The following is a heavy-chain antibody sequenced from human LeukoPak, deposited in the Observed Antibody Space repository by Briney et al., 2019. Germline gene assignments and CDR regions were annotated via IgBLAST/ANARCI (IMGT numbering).Heavy chain of an antibody. Sequence: HPGGSLRLSCAGSGFAFSNYWVHWVRQAAGKGLVWASRINVEGTRTDYADSVRGRFTISRDNAKNTLYLQMNGLTAEDTAIYYCVRSMSGRNDLWGQGTLVSVSS. V-gene: IGHV3-74*01. CDR3: VRSMSGRNDL. J-gene: IGHJ5*02. CDR2: INVEGTRT. D-gene: IGHD3-3*01. CDR1: GFAFSNYW.